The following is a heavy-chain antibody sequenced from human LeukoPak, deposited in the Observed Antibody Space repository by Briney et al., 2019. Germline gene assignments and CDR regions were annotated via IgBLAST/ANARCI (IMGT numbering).Heavy chain of an antibody. D-gene: IGHD3-3*01. V-gene: IGHV4-31*03. CDR2: IYYSGST. J-gene: IGHJ5*02. CDR3: ARSFTIFGVVGNWFDP. CDR1: GVSISSGGYY. Sequence: SQTLSLTCTVSGVSISSGGYYWSWIRQHPGKGLEGVGYIYYSGSTYYNPSLKRRVTILLNTFKNPFSLKLSSVTAADTAVYYCARSFTIFGVVGNWFDPWGQGTLVTVSS.